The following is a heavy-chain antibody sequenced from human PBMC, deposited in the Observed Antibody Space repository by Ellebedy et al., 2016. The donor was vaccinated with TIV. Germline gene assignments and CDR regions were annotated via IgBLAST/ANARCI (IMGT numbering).Heavy chain of an antibody. Sequence: AVSVKVSCKASGYTFTSYGLSWARQAPGPGLERMGWISAYNGNTNFAQKLQGRLTMTTDTSTSTAYMELRSLRSDDTAVYYCARDLWFGASNYFDYWGQGTLVTVSS. CDR1: GYTFTSYG. CDR2: ISAYNGNT. D-gene: IGHD3-10*01. J-gene: IGHJ4*02. CDR3: ARDLWFGASNYFDY. V-gene: IGHV1-18*01.